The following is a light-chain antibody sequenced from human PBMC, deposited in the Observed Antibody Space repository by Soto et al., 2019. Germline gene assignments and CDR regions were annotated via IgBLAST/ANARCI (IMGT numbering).Light chain of an antibody. V-gene: IGLV3-21*02. CDR3: QVWHRRSDHYV. CDR2: NDD. J-gene: IGLJ1*01. CDR1: NIGNIN. Sequence: SYELTQPPSVSVAPGQTATITCGGDNIGNINVHWYQQRPGQAPIFVVYNDDDRPSEIPARFSGSNSGNTATLTISRVEAGDEADYYCQVWHRRSDHYVFGTGTKVTVL.